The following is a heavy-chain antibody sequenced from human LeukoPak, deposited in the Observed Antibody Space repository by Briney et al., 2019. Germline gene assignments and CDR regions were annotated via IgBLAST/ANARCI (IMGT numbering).Heavy chain of an antibody. CDR3: TREYDFWSGYAY. V-gene: IGHV3-30*02. D-gene: IGHD3-3*01. CDR1: GFTFSSYG. J-gene: IGHJ4*02. Sequence: GGSLRLSCAASGFTFSSYGMHWVRQAPGKGLEWVAFIRYDGSNKYYADSVKGRFTISRDNSKNTLYLQMNSLKTEDTAVYYCTREYDFWSGYAYWGQGTLVTVSS. CDR2: IRYDGSNK.